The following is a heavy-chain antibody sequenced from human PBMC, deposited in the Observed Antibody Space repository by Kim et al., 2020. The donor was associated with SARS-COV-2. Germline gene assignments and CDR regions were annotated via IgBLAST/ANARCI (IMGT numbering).Heavy chain of an antibody. V-gene: IGHV3-21*01. D-gene: IGHD2-15*01. CDR2: ISSSSSYI. CDR3: ARDRGGYCSGGSCYHNYYYYGMDV. Sequence: GGSLRLSCAASGFTFSSYSMNWVRQAPGKGLEWVSSISSSSSYIYYADSVKGRFTISRDNAKNSLYLQMNSLRAEDTAVYYCARDRGGYCSGGSCYHNYYYYGMDVWGQGTTVTVSS. CDR1: GFTFSSYS. J-gene: IGHJ6*02.